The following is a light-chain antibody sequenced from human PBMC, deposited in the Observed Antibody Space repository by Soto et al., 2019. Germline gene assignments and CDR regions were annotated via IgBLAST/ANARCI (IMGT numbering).Light chain of an antibody. CDR1: NRDVGSYNL. J-gene: IGLJ3*02. CDR2: EVR. CDR3: SSCTTTSTLV. V-gene: IGLV2-14*01. Sequence: QSALTQPASVSGSPGQSITIACTGTNRDVGSYNLVSWYQQRPGEAPKLIISEVRNRPSGISYRFTGSKSGNTASLTISGLQAEDEADYYCSSCTTTSTLVFGGGTKVTVL.